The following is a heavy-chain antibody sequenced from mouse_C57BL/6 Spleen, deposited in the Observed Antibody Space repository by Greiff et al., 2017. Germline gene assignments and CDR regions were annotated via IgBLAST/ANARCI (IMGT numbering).Heavy chain of an antibody. V-gene: IGHV5-4*03. Sequence: EVKVVESGGGLVKPGGSLKLSCAASGFTFSSYAMSWVRQTPEKRLEWVATISDGGSYTYYPDNVKGRFTISRDNAKNNLYLQMSHLKSEDTAMYYCARAPYDGYYFDYWGQGTTLTVSS. CDR3: ARAPYDGYYFDY. D-gene: IGHD2-3*01. J-gene: IGHJ2*01. CDR2: ISDGGSYT. CDR1: GFTFSSYA.